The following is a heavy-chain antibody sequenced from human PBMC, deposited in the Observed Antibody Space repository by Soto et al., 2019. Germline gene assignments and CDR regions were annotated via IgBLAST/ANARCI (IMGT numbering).Heavy chain of an antibody. CDR3: ARAAGYYDSSGYYRDEYAFDI. J-gene: IGHJ3*02. CDR1: GGSISSYY. Sequence: SETLSLTCTVSGGSISSYYWSWIRQPAGKGLEWIGRIYTSGSTNYNPSLKSRVTMPVDTSKNQFSLKLSSVTAADTAVYYCARAAGYYDSSGYYRDEYAFDIWGQGTMVTVSS. D-gene: IGHD3-22*01. CDR2: IYTSGST. V-gene: IGHV4-4*07.